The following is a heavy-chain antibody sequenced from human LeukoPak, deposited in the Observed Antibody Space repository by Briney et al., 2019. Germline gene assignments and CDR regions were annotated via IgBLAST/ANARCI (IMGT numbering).Heavy chain of an antibody. CDR1: GGSISSGGYA. J-gene: IGHJ4*02. CDR3: ARGLPFTMIVVVASPFDY. CDR2: IYDSGST. D-gene: IGHD3-22*01. V-gene: IGHV4-30-2*01. Sequence: SETLSLTCAVSGGSISSGGYAWSWLRQPRGKGLEWIVYIYDSGSTYYPPSLKRPVTLSVDRSKNQFSLKLSSVTAADTAVYYCARGLPFTMIVVVASPFDYWGQGTLVTVSS.